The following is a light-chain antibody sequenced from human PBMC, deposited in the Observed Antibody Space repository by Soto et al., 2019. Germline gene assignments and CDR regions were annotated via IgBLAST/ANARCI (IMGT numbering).Light chain of an antibody. Sequence: QSALIQPPSASGSPGQSVTISCTGTSSDVGGYNYVSWIRQHPGKAPKLMIYEVTKRPSGVPDRFSGSKSGNTASLTVSGLPAGGGADYYFNSYARSPNFVVFGGGTKLTVL. CDR2: EVT. CDR1: SSDVGGYNY. J-gene: IGLJ2*01. V-gene: IGLV2-8*01. CDR3: NSYARSPNFVV.